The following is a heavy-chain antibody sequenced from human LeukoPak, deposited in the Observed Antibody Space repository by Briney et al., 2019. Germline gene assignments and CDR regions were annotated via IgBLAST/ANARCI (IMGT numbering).Heavy chain of an antibody. Sequence: PGESLQISCKGSGYSFTSYWIGWVRQMPGKGLEWMGIIYPGDSDTRYSPSFQGQVTISADKSISTAYLQWSSLKASDTAIYYCTRTRAMYSSSWYYFDYWGQGTLVTVSS. D-gene: IGHD6-13*01. CDR2: IYPGDSDT. CDR3: TRTRAMYSSSWYYFDY. J-gene: IGHJ4*02. V-gene: IGHV5-51*01. CDR1: GYSFTSYW.